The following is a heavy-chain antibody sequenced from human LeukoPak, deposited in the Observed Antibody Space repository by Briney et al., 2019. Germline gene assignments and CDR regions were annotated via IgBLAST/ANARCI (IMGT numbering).Heavy chain of an antibody. CDR3: AREGEIGYDLSDY. CDR1: GYTFTNYY. D-gene: IGHD5-12*01. CDR2: INPSGGST. V-gene: IGHV1-46*01. J-gene: IGHJ4*02. Sequence: ASVKVSCKASGYTFTNYYMNWARQAPGQGLEWMGIINPSGGSTSYAQKFQGRVTVTRDTPTSTVYMELSSLRSEDTAMYYCAREGEIGYDLSDYWGQGTPVTVSS.